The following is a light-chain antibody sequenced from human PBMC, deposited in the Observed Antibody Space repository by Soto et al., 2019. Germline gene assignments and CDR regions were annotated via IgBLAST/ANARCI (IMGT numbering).Light chain of an antibody. CDR1: QSVSSSH. V-gene: IGKV3-20*01. CDR3: QQYDTSLRT. CDR2: GAS. Sequence: EIVLTQSPGTLSLSPGERATLSCRASQSVSSSHLAWYQQRLGQPPRLLIYGASSRATGIPDRCSGSGSGTDFILTISRLEPEDFAVYYCQQYDTSLRTFGQGTKVDIK. J-gene: IGKJ2*01.